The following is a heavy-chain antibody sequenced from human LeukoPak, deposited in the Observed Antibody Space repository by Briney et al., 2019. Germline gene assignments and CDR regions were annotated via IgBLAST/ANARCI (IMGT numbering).Heavy chain of an antibody. V-gene: IGHV4-4*07. CDR2: KSVSGHT. D-gene: IGHD4/OR15-4a*01. CDR3: VRVSRIDYGANPEGDV. Sequence: PSETLSLTCTVSGGSISNYYWNWIRQPAGKGLEWIGRKSVSGHTNYRSSLESRVTVSVDTSKNQFSLRLNSVTTADTAVYYCVRVSRIDYGANPEGDVWGKGITVIVSS. CDR1: GGSISNYY. J-gene: IGHJ6*04.